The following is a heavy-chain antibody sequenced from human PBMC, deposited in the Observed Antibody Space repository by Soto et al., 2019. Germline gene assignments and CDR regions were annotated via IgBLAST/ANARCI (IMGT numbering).Heavy chain of an antibody. J-gene: IGHJ4*02. V-gene: IGHV3-21*01. D-gene: IGHD6-13*01. CDR2: ISGSSTYT. Sequence: PGGSLRLSCAASGFIFSTNSMNWVRQAPGKGLEWVSSISGSSTYTYYADSLKGRFAISRDNAKNSLYLQMNSLRAEDTAVYYCARVAWGAAAGTDFDYWGRGTLVTVSS. CDR1: GFIFSTNS. CDR3: ARVAWGAAAGTDFDY.